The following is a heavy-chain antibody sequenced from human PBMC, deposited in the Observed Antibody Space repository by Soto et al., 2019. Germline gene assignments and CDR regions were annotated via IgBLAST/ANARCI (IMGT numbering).Heavy chain of an antibody. CDR3: AKEWADVDQPYFDS. D-gene: IGHD1-26*01. CDR2: ITDNGSGR. Sequence: EVQLLESGGGLVQPGGSLRLSCTASGFAFSNYGMSWVRQAPGKTLEWVSNITDNGSGRDYADSVKGRFTISRDNSKNTLHLQMNSLRAEDTALYYCAKEWADVDQPYFDSWGQGTLVTVSS. V-gene: IGHV3-23*01. J-gene: IGHJ4*02. CDR1: GFAFSNYG.